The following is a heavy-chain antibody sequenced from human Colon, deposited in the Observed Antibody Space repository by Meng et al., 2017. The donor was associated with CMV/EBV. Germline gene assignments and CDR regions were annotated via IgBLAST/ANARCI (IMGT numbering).Heavy chain of an antibody. Sequence: FNCNSYSRFWVRQAPGKGLEWVSGISGSSEYIFYADSLKGRSAISRDNAENSLFLHMSSLRAEDTAVYYCARALYDSLTGYSRYFDLWGRGTLVTVSS. D-gene: IGHD3-9*01. J-gene: IGHJ2*01. CDR3: ARALYDSLTGYSRYFDL. CDR2: ISGSSEYI. CDR1: FNCNSYS. V-gene: IGHV3-21*06.